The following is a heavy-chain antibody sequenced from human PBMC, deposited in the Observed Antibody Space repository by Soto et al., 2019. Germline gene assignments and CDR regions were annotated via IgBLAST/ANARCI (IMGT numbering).Heavy chain of an antibody. D-gene: IGHD2-15*01. Sequence: QVQLVQSGAEVRKPGASVKVSCKASGYTFSTSGMSWLRQAPGQGLEWMGWISTYNGDTNDAPKFQDRVTMTSDTSTRTGYRELRSLRSDDTAVYYCARAGAAPYYYSGMDVWGQGTRVTVSS. CDR1: GYTFSTSG. CDR3: ARAGAAPYYYSGMDV. J-gene: IGHJ6*02. CDR2: ISTYNGDT. V-gene: IGHV1-18*01.